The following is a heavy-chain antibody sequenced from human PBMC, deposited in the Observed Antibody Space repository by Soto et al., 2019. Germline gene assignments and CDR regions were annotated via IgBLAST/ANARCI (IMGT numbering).Heavy chain of an antibody. J-gene: IGHJ4*02. D-gene: IGHD3-22*01. CDR2: VYYSGST. CDR3: ARHVKGGYYYPDY. V-gene: IGHV4-39*01. CDR1: GDSISGSFHY. Sequence: PSETLSLTCTVSGDSISGSFHYWGWIRQPPGKGLEWIGSVYYSGSTYYNPSLKSRVTISVHTSKNQFSLKLSSVTAADTAVYYCARHVKGGYYYPDYWGQGSLVTVSS.